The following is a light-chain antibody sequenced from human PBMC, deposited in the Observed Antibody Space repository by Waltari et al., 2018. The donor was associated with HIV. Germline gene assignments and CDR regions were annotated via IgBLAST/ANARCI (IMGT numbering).Light chain of an antibody. V-gene: IGLV1-44*01. J-gene: IGLJ3*02. CDR2: SNK. CDR1: SPNIGSNP. CDR3: ATWDDRLNAWV. Sequence: QSVLTQPPSASGAPGQRVTISCSGSSPNIGSNPVNWYQQLPGTAPKLLIYSNKQRPSGGPDRLSGSRSGTSASLAISERQSEDEAYYYCATWDDRLNAWVFGGGTKLTVL.